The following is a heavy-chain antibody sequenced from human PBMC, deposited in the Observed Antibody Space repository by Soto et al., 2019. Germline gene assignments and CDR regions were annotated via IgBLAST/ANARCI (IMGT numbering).Heavy chain of an antibody. D-gene: IGHD5-18*01. CDR3: AREYVDTAMVRG. CDR1: GGSVSSGSYY. CDR2: IYYSGST. J-gene: IGHJ4*02. V-gene: IGHV4-61*01. Sequence: SETLSLTCTVSGGSVSSGSYYWSWIRQPPGKGLEWIGYIYYSGSTNYNQSLKNRVTISVDTSKNQFSMKLSSVTAADTAVYYCAREYVDTAMVRGWGQGTLVTVSS.